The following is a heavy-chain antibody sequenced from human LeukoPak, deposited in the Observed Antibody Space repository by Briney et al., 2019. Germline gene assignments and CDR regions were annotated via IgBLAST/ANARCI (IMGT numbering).Heavy chain of an antibody. J-gene: IGHJ3*02. CDR3: ARDLSAAGTNDAFDI. Sequence: SETLSLTCTVSGGSISSYYWSWVRQSPGKGLEWIGYIYYSGSTNYNLSLKSRVTISVDTSKNQFSLKLSSVTAADTAVYYCARDLSAAGTNDAFDIWGQGTMVTVSS. V-gene: IGHV4-59*01. D-gene: IGHD6-13*01. CDR1: GGSISSYY. CDR2: IYYSGST.